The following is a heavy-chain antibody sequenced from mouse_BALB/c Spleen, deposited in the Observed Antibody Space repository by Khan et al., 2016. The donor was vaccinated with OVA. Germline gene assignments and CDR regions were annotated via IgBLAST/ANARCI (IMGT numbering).Heavy chain of an antibody. Sequence: EVELVESGGDLVKPGGSLKLSCAASGFTFSTYGMSWVRQAPDKRLEWVATVSTGGSYTYYPDSVKGRFTISSDNAKNTLYLQMSGLRSEETAMFYCTRLAYYYGSEGIAYWGQGTLVTVSA. D-gene: IGHD1-1*01. J-gene: IGHJ3*01. CDR2: VSTGGSYT. CDR1: GFTFSTYG. V-gene: IGHV5-6*01. CDR3: TRLAYYYGSEGIAY.